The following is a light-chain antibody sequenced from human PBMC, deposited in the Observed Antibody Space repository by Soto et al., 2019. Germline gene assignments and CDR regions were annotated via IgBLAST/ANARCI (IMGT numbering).Light chain of an antibody. Sequence: QSVLTQPASVSGSPGQSITISCTGTSSDVGSYNLVSWYQQHLGKAPKLMIYEVSKRPSGVSNRFSGSKSGNTASLTISGLQAEDEADYYCCSYAGSSTFWVFGGGTKLTVL. J-gene: IGLJ3*02. CDR2: EVS. V-gene: IGLV2-23*02. CDR3: CSYAGSSTFWV. CDR1: SSDVGSYNL.